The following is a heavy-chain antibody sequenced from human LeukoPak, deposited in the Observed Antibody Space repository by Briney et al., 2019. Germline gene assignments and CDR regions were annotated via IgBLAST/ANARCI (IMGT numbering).Heavy chain of an antibody. V-gene: IGHV3-23*01. D-gene: IGHD3-3*01. Sequence: GGSLRLSCAASGFTFSSYAMSWVRQAPGKGLEWVSAISGSGGSTYYADSVKGRFTISRDNSKNTLYLQMNSLRAEDTAVYYCAKDQNFWSGYLMGYWGQGTLVTVSS. CDR1: GFTFSSYA. CDR2: ISGSGGST. J-gene: IGHJ4*02. CDR3: AKDQNFWSGYLMGY.